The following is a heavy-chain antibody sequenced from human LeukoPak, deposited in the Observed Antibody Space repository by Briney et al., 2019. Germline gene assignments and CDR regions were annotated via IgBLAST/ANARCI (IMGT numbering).Heavy chain of an antibody. CDR1: GVTFSRYA. Sequence: PGGSLRLSCAASGVTFSRYAMHWARQAPGKGLEWVTFISYDGDTTYYADSVKGRFTISRDNSKSTVYLQMNSLRGEDTAVYYCARDLSEKYSSDYWGQGTLVTVSS. V-gene: IGHV3-30*03. CDR3: ARDLSEKYSSDY. J-gene: IGHJ4*02. D-gene: IGHD2/OR15-2a*01. CDR2: ISYDGDTT.